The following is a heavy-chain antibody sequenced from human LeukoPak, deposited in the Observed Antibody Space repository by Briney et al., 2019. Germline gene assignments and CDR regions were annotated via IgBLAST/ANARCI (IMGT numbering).Heavy chain of an antibody. CDR2: ISAYNGNT. CDR1: GYTFTIYG. Sequence: ASVKVSCKAPGYTFTIYGISWVRQAPGQGLEWMGWISAYNGNTNYAQKLQGRVTMTTDTSTSTAYMELRSLRSDDTAVYYCARDLGSNLYSSGWQLTYYYYYGMDVWGQGTTVTVSS. CDR3: ARDLGSNLYSSGWQLTYYYYYGMDV. V-gene: IGHV1-18*01. J-gene: IGHJ6*02. D-gene: IGHD6-19*01.